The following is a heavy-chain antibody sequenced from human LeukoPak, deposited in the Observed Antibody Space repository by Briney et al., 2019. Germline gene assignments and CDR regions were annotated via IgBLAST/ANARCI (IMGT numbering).Heavy chain of an antibody. CDR2: IYYSGST. V-gene: IGHV4-39*01. CDR1: GGSFSSYY. Sequence: PSETLSLTCAVYGGSFSSYYWGWIRQPPGKGLEWIGSIYYSGSTYYNPSLKSRVTISVDTSKNQFSLKLSSVTAADTAVYYCARPMPGANYYDSSGYYGDAFDIWGQGTMVAVSS. CDR3: ARPMPGANYYDSSGYYGDAFDI. J-gene: IGHJ3*02. D-gene: IGHD3-22*01.